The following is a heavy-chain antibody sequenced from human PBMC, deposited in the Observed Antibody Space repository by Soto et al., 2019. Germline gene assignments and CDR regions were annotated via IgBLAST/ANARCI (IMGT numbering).Heavy chain of an antibody. J-gene: IGHJ3*02. CDR1: GFTFDDYA. V-gene: IGHV3-9*01. CDR3: AKDSFTITMIVVAHGAFDI. CDR2: ISWNSGSI. D-gene: IGHD3-22*01. Sequence: TGGSLSLSCAASGFTFDDYAMHWVRQAPGKGLEWVSGISWNSGSIGYADSVKGRFTISRDNAKNSLYLQMNSLRAEDTALYYCAKDSFTITMIVVAHGAFDIWGQGTLVTVSS.